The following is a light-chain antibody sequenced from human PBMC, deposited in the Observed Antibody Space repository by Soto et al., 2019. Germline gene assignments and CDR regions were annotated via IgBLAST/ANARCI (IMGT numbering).Light chain of an antibody. CDR2: DVS. J-gene: IGLJ2*01. CDR3: GSYTSSDTMI. Sequence: QSALTQPASVSGSPGQSITISCTGTSSDIGRYNYVSWYQHSPGKAPKLIIYDVSDRPSGVSNRFSGSKSGTTASQTISGLQAEDEADYYCGSYTSSDTMIFGGGTKLTVL. V-gene: IGLV2-14*03. CDR1: SSDIGRYNY.